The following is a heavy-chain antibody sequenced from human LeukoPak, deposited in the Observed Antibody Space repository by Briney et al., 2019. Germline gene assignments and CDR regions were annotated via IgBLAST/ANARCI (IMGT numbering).Heavy chain of an antibody. CDR2: INHSGST. J-gene: IGHJ4*02. CDR3: ARPSAIAAAGGFDY. V-gene: IGHV4-34*01. Sequence: SETLSLTCAVYGGSFSGYYWSWIRQPPGKGLEWTGEINHSGSTNYNPSLKSRVTISVDTSKNQFSLKLSSVTAADTAVYYCARPSAIAAAGGFDYWGQGTLVTVSS. CDR1: GGSFSGYY. D-gene: IGHD6-13*01.